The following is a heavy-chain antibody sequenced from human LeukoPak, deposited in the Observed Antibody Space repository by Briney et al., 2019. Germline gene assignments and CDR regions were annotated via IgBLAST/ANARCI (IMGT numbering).Heavy chain of an antibody. V-gene: IGHV3-21*01. Sequence: GGSLRLSCAASGFTFSSYSMNWVRQAPGKGLEWVSSISSSSSYRHYADSVKGRFTISRDNAKNSLYLQMNSLRAEDTAVYYCARASAVAGTRHYWGQGTLVTVSS. CDR1: GFTFSSYS. CDR2: ISSSSSYR. CDR3: ARASAVAGTRHY. D-gene: IGHD6-19*01. J-gene: IGHJ4*02.